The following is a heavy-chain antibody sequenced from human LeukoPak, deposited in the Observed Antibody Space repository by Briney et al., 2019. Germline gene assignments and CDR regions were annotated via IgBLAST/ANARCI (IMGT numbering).Heavy chain of an antibody. CDR2: INHSGST. CDR3: ARFLHYYGSGSYYVPKRTYYYYYMDV. V-gene: IGHV4-34*01. D-gene: IGHD3-10*01. Sequence: SETLSLTCAVYGGSFRGYYWSWIRQPPGKGLEWIGEINHSGSTNYNPSLKSRVTISVDTSKNQFSLKLSSVTAADTAVYYCARFLHYYGSGSYYVPKRTYYYYYMDVWGKGTTVTVSS. J-gene: IGHJ6*03. CDR1: GGSFRGYY.